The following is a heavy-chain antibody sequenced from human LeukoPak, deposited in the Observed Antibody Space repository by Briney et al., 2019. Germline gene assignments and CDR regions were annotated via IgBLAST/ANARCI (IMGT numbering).Heavy chain of an antibody. D-gene: IGHD5-24*01. CDR2: ISPSGGIT. CDR1: GFTFSSHG. Sequence: GGTLRLSCGASGFTFSSHGMNWVRQAPGKGLEWVSGISPSGGITYYTDSVKGRFTISRDNSKNTVSLQMNSLRGEDTAVYYCATSGGLQSDYWGQGTLVTVSS. CDR3: ATSGGLQSDY. V-gene: IGHV3-23*01. J-gene: IGHJ4*02.